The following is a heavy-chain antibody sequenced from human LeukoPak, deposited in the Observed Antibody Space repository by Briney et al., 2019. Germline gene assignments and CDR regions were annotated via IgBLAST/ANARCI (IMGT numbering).Heavy chain of an antibody. D-gene: IGHD6-13*01. J-gene: IGHJ4*02. CDR1: GDSVSSNSAA. CDR3: ARDPVGSYSSSWYTWFDY. CDR2: TYYRSKWYN. Sequence: SQTLSLTCAISGDSVSSNSAAWNWIRQSPSRGLEWLGRTYYRSKWYNDYAVSVKSRITINPDTSKNQFSLQLNSVTPEDTAVYYCARDPVGSYSSSWYTWFDYWGQGTLVTVSS. V-gene: IGHV6-1*01.